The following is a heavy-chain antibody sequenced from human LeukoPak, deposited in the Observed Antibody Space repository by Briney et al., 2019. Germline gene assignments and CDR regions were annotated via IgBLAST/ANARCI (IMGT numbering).Heavy chain of an antibody. CDR2: LYYSGST. CDR3: ARLAGENIDY. CDR1: GGSISSSNYY. J-gene: IGHJ4*02. Sequence: TSETLSLTCIVSGGSISSSNYYWDWIRQPPGKGLEWIGSLYYSGSTYYNPSLKSRVTISVDTSKNQFSLKLSSVTAADTAVYYCARLAGENIDYWGQGTLVTVSS. D-gene: IGHD6-13*01. V-gene: IGHV4-39*07.